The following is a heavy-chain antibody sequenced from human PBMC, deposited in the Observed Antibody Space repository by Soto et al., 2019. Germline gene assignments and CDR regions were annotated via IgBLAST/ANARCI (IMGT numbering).Heavy chain of an antibody. CDR1: GFTFSSYS. CDR3: ARDLDVLVPAARHPNWFDP. Sequence: PWGSLRLSCAASGFTFSSYSMNWVRQAPGKGLEWVSYISSSSSTIYYADSVKGRFTISRDNAKNSLYLQMNSLRDEDTAVYYCARDLDVLVPAARHPNWFDPWGQGTLVTVSS. CDR2: ISSSSSTI. J-gene: IGHJ5*02. V-gene: IGHV3-48*02. D-gene: IGHD2-2*01.